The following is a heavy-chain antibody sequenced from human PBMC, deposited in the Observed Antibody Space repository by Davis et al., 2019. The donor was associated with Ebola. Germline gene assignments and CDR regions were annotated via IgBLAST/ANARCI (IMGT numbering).Heavy chain of an antibody. CDR2: ISYDGSNK. CDR3: ANSFRWL. Sequence: PGGSLRLSCAASGFTFSSYGMHWVRQAPGKGLEWVAVISYDGSNKYYADSVKGRFTISRDNSKNTLYLQMNSLRAEDTAVYYCANSFRWLWGQGTLVTVSS. V-gene: IGHV3-30*18. J-gene: IGHJ4*02. CDR1: GFTFSSYG. D-gene: IGHD4-23*01.